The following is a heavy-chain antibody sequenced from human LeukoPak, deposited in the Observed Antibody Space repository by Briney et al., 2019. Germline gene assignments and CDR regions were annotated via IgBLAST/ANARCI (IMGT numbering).Heavy chain of an antibody. D-gene: IGHD3-10*01. CDR2: VSAYHGNT. CDR3: AGLRVPSPQIQWFGELSGPWFDP. CDR1: GYTFTIYG. J-gene: IGHJ5*02. Sequence: GASVKVSCKASGYTFTIYGISWVRQAPGPGLEWMGWVSAYHGNTNYAQKLHGRVTMTTDRSTSTAYMTLRSLRSDDTAVYYCAGLRVPSPQIQWFGELSGPWFDPWGQGTLVTVSS. V-gene: IGHV1-18*01.